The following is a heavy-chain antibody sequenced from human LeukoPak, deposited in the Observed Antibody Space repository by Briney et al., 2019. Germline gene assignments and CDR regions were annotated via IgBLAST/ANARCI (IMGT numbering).Heavy chain of an antibody. J-gene: IGHJ4*02. CDR3: AKAVDSSGYEYLFDY. CDR1: GFTSSSYA. Sequence: GGSLRLSCAASGFTSSSYAMHWVRQAPGKGLEWVAVISYDGSNKYYADSVKGRFTISRDNAKNSLYLQMNSLRAEDMALYYCAKAVDSSGYEYLFDYWGQGTLVTVSS. CDR2: ISYDGSNK. D-gene: IGHD3-22*01. V-gene: IGHV3-30*04.